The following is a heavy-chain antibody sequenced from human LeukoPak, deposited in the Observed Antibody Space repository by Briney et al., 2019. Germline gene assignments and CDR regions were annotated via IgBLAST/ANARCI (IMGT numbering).Heavy chain of an antibody. CDR3: AGCSSTSCYYYYYMDV. Sequence: ASVKVSCKASGYTFTSYDINWVRQATGQGLEWMGWMNPNSANTGYAQKFQGRVTMTRNTSISTAYMELSSLRSEDTAVYYCAGCSSTSCYYYYYMDVWGKGTTVTVSS. V-gene: IGHV1-8*01. CDR2: MNPNSANT. J-gene: IGHJ6*03. CDR1: GYTFTSYD. D-gene: IGHD2-2*01.